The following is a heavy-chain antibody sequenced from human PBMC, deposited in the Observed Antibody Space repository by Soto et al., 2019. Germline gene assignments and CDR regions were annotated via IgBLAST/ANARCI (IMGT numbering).Heavy chain of an antibody. J-gene: IGHJ4*02. Sequence: QVQLVESGGGLVKPGGSLRLSCAASGFTFSDYYMSWIRQAPGKGLEWVSYISSSSSYTNYADSVKGRFTISRDNAKNSLDLKMNSLRAEDTAVYYCARDWELYWSSTSCYDDRFDYWGQGTLVTVSS. D-gene: IGHD2-2*01. CDR1: GFTFSDYY. CDR3: ARDWELYWSSTSCYDDRFDY. V-gene: IGHV3-11*06. CDR2: ISSSSSYT.